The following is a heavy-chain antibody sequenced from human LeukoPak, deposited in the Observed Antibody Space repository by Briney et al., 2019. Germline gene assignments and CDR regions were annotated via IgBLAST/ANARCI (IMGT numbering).Heavy chain of an antibody. CDR3: AKDRTVGASYWYFDL. CDR1: ANYW. V-gene: IGHV3-74*01. CDR2: INSDGSWT. Sequence: PGGSLRLSCVASANYWMHWVRQAPGKGLVWVSHINSDGSWTSYADSVKGRFTISKDNAKNTVYLQMNTLRAEDTAIYYCAKDRTVGASYWYFDLWGRGTLVTVSS. D-gene: IGHD1-26*01. J-gene: IGHJ2*01.